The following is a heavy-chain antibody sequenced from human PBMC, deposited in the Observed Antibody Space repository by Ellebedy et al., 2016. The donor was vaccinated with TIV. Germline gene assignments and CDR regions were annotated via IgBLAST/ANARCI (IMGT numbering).Heavy chain of an antibody. D-gene: IGHD4-17*01. Sequence: ASVKVSXKASGYTFTSYGISWVRQAPGQGLEWMGWISAYNGNTNYAQKLQGRVTMTTDTSTSTAYMELRSLRSDDTAVYYCARVISDYGDYGYYFDYWGQGTLVTVSS. CDR2: ISAYNGNT. J-gene: IGHJ4*02. CDR1: GYTFTSYG. CDR3: ARVISDYGDYGYYFDY. V-gene: IGHV1-18*04.